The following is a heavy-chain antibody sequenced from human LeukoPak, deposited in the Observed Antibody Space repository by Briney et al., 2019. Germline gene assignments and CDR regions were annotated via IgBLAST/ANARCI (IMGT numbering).Heavy chain of an antibody. D-gene: IGHD2-8*01. V-gene: IGHV3-48*03. CDR2: ISSGGSTT. J-gene: IGHJ4*02. Sequence: GGSLRLSCAASGFTFRSYEMNWVRQAPGKGLQWVSYISSGGSTTYYADSVKGRFTISRDNAKNSLYLQMNSLRAMNTPVYYCARDGPGMLGAGKEGFDYWGQGTLVTVSS. CDR3: ARDGPGMLGAGKEGFDY. CDR1: GFTFRSYE.